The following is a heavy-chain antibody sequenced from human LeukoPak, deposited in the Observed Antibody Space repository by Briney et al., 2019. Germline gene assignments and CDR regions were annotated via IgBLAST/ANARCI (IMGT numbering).Heavy chain of an antibody. CDR1: GYTFTYYV. Sequence: ASVTVSCKTSGYTFTYYVISWVRQAPGQGLEWMGWINPNSGGTNYAQKFQGRVTMTRDTSISTAYMELSRLRSDDTAVYYCARGGSSWSRLDYWGQGTLVTVSS. D-gene: IGHD6-13*01. CDR3: ARGGSSWSRLDY. J-gene: IGHJ4*02. CDR2: INPNSGGT. V-gene: IGHV1-2*02.